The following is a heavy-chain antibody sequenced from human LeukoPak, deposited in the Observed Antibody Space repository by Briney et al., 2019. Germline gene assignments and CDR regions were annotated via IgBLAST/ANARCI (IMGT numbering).Heavy chain of an antibody. CDR2: ISASGTT. D-gene: IGHD2-2*01. J-gene: IGHJ6*02. CDR3: ARYCGSTSCSSFSSYFGMDV. V-gene: IGHV3-23*01. CDR1: EFTFSSYT. Sequence: GGSLRLSCAASEFTFSSYTMAWVRQAPGKGLEWVSLISASGTTYNAGSVKGRFTISTDSSKNTLYLQMNSLRAEDTARYYCARYCGSTSCSSFSSYFGMDVWGLGTTVTVSS.